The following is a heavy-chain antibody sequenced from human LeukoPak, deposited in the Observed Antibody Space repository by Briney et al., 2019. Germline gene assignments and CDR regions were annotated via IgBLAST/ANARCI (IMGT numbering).Heavy chain of an antibody. V-gene: IGHV4-59*12. CDR3: ATYTNYNNWIDP. Sequence: PSETLSLTCTVSGGSISSYYWSWIRQPPGKGLEWIGYIYYSGDTNYNPSLGSRVTISVDTSKNQFSLKLRSVTAADTAVYYCATYTNYNNWIDPWGQGTLVTVSS. CDR1: GGSISSYY. D-gene: IGHD4/OR15-4a*01. J-gene: IGHJ5*02. CDR2: IYYSGDT.